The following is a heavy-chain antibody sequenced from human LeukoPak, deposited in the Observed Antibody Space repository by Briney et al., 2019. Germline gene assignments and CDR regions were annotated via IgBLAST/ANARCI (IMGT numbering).Heavy chain of an antibody. CDR3: ASHRRWLQSPFDY. CDR2: IYYSGST. D-gene: IGHD5-24*01. Sequence: SETLSLTCTVSGGSMSSYYGSWIRQSPGKGLEWIGYIYYSGSTNYNPSLKSRVAMSVDTSKNEFSLKLTSVTAADTAVYFCASHRRWLQSPFDYWGQGILVTVSS. J-gene: IGHJ4*02. V-gene: IGHV4-59*08. CDR1: GGSMSSYY.